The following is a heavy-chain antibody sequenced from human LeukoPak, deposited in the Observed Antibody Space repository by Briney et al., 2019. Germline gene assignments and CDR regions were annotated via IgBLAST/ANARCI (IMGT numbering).Heavy chain of an antibody. D-gene: IGHD6-13*01. J-gene: IGHJ6*02. CDR1: GGSFSGYY. V-gene: IGHV4-34*01. Sequence: PSETLSLTCAVYGGSFSGYYWSWIRQPPGKGLEWIGEINHSGSTNYNPSLKSRVTISVDTSKNQFSLKLSSVTAADTAVYYCARGHQIAAAGTSYYGMDVWGQGTTVTVSS. CDR3: ARGHQIAAAGTSYYGMDV. CDR2: INHSGST.